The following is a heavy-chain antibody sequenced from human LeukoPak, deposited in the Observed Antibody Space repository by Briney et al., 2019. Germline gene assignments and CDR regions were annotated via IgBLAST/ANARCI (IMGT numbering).Heavy chain of an antibody. D-gene: IGHD3-10*01. CDR2: TNPAGTTT. CDR3: VRAVASNYGNFDY. V-gene: IGHV3-74*01. Sequence: PGGSLRLSCAASESTFSTYWMHWVRQAPGKGLEWLSRTNPAGTTTYYADSVKGRFTISRDNAKQTLSLQMNSLRAEDSALYYCVRAVASNYGNFDYWGQGTRVTVSS. CDR1: ESTFSTYW. J-gene: IGHJ4*02.